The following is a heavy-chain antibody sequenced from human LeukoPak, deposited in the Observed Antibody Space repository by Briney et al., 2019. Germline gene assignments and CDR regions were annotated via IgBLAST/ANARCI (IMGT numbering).Heavy chain of an antibody. J-gene: IGHJ6*02. CDR2: INWNGGST. CDR3: ARDPYSIITGTTHYYYGMDV. Sequence: GGSLRLSCAASGFTFDDYGMTWVRQVPGKGLEWVSGINWNGGSTGYADSVKGRFTISRDNAKNSLYLQMNSLRAEDTALYHCARDPYSIITGTTHYYYGMDVWGQGNTVTVSS. CDR1: GFTFDDYG. V-gene: IGHV3-20*01. D-gene: IGHD1-7*01.